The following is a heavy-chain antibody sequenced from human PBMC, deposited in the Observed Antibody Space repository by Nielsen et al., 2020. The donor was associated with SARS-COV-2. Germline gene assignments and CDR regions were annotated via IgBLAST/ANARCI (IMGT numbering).Heavy chain of an antibody. J-gene: IGHJ4*02. Sequence: WARQAPGQGLEWMGGIIPIFGTANYAQKFQGRVTITADESTSTAYMELSSLRSEDTAVYYCAREPVSAHETSGYNFGYPKYWGQGTLVTVSS. V-gene: IGHV1-69*01. CDR3: AREPVSAHETSGYNFGYPKY. D-gene: IGHD5-18*01. CDR2: IIPIFGTA.